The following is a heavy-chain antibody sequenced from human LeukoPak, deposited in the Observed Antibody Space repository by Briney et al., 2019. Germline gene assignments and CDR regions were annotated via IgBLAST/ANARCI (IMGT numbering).Heavy chain of an antibody. CDR1: GYSFTSYW. Sequence: GESLKISCKGSGYSFTSYWIGWVRQMPGKGLEWMGIIYPGDSDTRYSPSFQGQVTISADKSISTAYLQWNSLKASDTAMYYCARQLTPTNCEMGRFDYWGQGTLVTVSS. CDR2: IYPGDSDT. V-gene: IGHV5-51*01. J-gene: IGHJ4*02. D-gene: IGHD5-24*01. CDR3: ARQLTPTNCEMGRFDY.